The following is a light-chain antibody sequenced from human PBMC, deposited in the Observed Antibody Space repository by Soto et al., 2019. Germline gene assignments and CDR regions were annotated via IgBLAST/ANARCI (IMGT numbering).Light chain of an antibody. J-gene: IGKJ1*01. CDR3: QQYATSPGT. CDR2: GAS. V-gene: IGKV3-20*01. Sequence: EIVLAQSPGTLSLSPWEIATLSCRASQSVTNSFLAWYQQKPGQAPRLLIYGASRRATGIPDRFSGSGSGTDFTLTISGLEPEDFAVYYCQQYATSPGTFGQGTKVDIK. CDR1: QSVTNSF.